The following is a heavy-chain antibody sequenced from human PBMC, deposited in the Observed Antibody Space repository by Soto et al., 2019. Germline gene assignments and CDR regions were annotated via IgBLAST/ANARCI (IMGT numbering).Heavy chain of an antibody. CDR1: GFTFSSYE. CDR2: ISSSGSTI. Sequence: PGGSQRLSCAASGFTFSSYEMNWVRQAPGKGLEWVSYISSSGSTIYYADSVKGRFTISRDNAKNSLYLQMNSLRAEDTAVYYCARGQYSSGGGYFDYWGQETLVTVSS. V-gene: IGHV3-48*03. J-gene: IGHJ4*02. CDR3: ARGQYSSGGGYFDY. D-gene: IGHD6-19*01.